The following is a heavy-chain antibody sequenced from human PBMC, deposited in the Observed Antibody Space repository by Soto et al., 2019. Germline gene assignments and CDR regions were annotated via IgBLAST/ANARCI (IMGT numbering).Heavy chain of an antibody. CDR3: SLAPAAHILH. CDR1: GGSLSGYY. Sequence: QVQVQQWGAGLLKPSETLSLTCAVYGGSLSGYYGGWIRQPPGKGLEWIGEINPSGTTNYNPSLKSRVTISVDTSKNQFSLKLTSVTAADTAVYHCSLAPAAHILHWGQGTLVTVSS. V-gene: IGHV4-34*01. D-gene: IGHD2-2*01. J-gene: IGHJ1*01. CDR2: INPSGTT.